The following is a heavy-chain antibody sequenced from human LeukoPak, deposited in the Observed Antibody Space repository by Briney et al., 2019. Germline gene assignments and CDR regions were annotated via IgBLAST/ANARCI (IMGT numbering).Heavy chain of an antibody. V-gene: IGHV3-43*02. CDR2: ISGDGGIT. D-gene: IGHD6-19*01. Sequence: GGSLRLSCAASGFTFSSYEMNWVRQAPGKGLDWVSLISGDGGITYYAGSVKGRFTISRDNSKNSLYLQMNSLRTEDTALYYCIKGADPLTWRMMTVAGTRFDYWGQGTLVTVSS. CDR3: IKGADPLTWRMMTVAGTRFDY. CDR1: GFTFSSYE. J-gene: IGHJ4*02.